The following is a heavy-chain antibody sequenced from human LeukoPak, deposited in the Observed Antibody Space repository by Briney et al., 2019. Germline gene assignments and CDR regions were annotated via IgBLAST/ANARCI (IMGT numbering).Heavy chain of an antibody. J-gene: IGHJ4*02. Sequence: GGSLRLSCAASGFTVSSNYMSWVRQAPGKGLEWVSVIYSGGSAYYADSVKGRFTISRDNSKNTLYLQMNSLRAEDTAVYYCAKDRGYCSNTSCYALHYFDYWGQGTLVTVSS. V-gene: IGHV3-66*01. CDR2: IYSGGSA. D-gene: IGHD2-2*01. CDR3: AKDRGYCSNTSCYALHYFDY. CDR1: GFTVSSNY.